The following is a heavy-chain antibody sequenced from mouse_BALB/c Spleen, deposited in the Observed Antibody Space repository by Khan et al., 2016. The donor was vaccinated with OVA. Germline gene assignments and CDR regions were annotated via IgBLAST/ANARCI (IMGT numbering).Heavy chain of an antibody. Sequence: EVQLQQSGPELVKPGASMKISCKTSGYSFTDYTMNWVKQSQGKNLEWIGLINPYNGGTTYNQKFKGKATLTVDTSSSTAYMELLSLTSEDSAVYYCARGNYYGSNAGCAYWGQGTLVTVSA. CDR3: ARGNYYGSNAGCAY. J-gene: IGHJ3*01. V-gene: IGHV1-18*01. D-gene: IGHD1-1*01. CDR2: INPYNGGT. CDR1: GYSFTDYT.